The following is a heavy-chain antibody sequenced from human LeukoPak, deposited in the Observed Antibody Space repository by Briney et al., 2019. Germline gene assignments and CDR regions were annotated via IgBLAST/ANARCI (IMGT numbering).Heavy chain of an antibody. V-gene: IGHV3-23*01. CDR3: ATLSGEYFQH. Sequence: GGSPRLSCAASGFTFSSYAMSWVRQAPGKGLEWVSAISGSGGSTYYADSVKGRFSISRDNSKNTLYLQMNSLRAEDTAVYYCATLSGEYFQHWGQGTLVTVSS. CDR2: ISGSGGST. J-gene: IGHJ1*01. CDR1: GFTFSSYA.